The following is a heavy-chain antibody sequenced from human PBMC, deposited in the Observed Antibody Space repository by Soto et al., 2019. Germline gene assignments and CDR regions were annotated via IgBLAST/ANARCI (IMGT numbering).Heavy chain of an antibody. CDR1: GYTFTGYY. CDR3: ARSSVSSSWYLGYYYYGMDV. Sequence: GASVKVSCKASGYTFTGYYMHWVRQAPGQGLEWMGWINPNSGGTNYAQKFQGRVTMTRDTSISTAHMELSRLRSDDTAVYYCARSSVSSSWYLGYYYYGMDVWGQGTTVTVSS. D-gene: IGHD6-13*01. V-gene: IGHV1-2*02. CDR2: INPNSGGT. J-gene: IGHJ6*02.